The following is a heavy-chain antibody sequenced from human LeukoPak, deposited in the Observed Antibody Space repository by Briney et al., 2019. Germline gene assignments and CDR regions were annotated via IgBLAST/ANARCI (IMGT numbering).Heavy chain of an antibody. D-gene: IGHD3/OR15-3a*01. CDR3: ARGGIIFGYPSYYYYYYGMDV. CDR1: GGSFSGYY. V-gene: IGHV4-34*01. CDR2: INHSGST. J-gene: IGHJ6*02. Sequence: SETLSLTCAVYGGSFSGYYWSWIRQPPGKGLEWIGEINHSGSTNYNPSLKSRVTISVDTSKNQFSLKLSSVTAADTAVYYCARGGIIFGYPSYYYYYYGMDVWGQGTTVTVSS.